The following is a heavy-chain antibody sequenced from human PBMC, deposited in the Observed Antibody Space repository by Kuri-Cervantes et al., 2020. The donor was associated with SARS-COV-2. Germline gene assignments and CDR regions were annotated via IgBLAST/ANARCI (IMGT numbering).Heavy chain of an antibody. Sequence: SETLSLTCAVYGGSFSGYYWRWIRQPPGKGLEWIGEINHSGSTNYNPSLKSRVTISVDTSKNQSSLKLSSVTAADTAVYYCARDPQGIAAPRWNWFDPWGQGTLVTVSS. J-gene: IGHJ5*02. CDR1: GGSFSGYY. CDR3: ARDPQGIAAPRWNWFDP. V-gene: IGHV4-34*01. CDR2: INHSGST. D-gene: IGHD6-13*01.